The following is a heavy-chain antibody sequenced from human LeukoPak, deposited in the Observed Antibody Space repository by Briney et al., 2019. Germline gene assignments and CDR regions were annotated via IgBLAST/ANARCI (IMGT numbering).Heavy chain of an antibody. D-gene: IGHD4-17*01. J-gene: IGHJ6*04. CDR1: GGTFSSYA. CDR2: IIPIFGTA. CDR3: ARDRDGDYASGRYYYYYGMDV. Sequence: ASVKVSCKASGGTFSSYAISWVRQAPGQGLEWMGGIIPIFGTANYAQKFQGRVTITAGESTSTAYMELSSLRSEDTAVYYCARDRDGDYASGRYYYYYGMDVWGKGTTVTVSS. V-gene: IGHV1-69*13.